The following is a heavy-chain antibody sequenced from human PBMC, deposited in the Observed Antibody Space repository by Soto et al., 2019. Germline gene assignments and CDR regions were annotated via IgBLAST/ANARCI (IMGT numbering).Heavy chain of an antibody. CDR3: ARDRVYTGGFDADY. D-gene: IGHD2-8*02. CDR2: INTCSGYT. V-gene: IGHV1-18*03. CDR1: GYTFSNYA. Sequence: QVHLVQSGAEVKKPGSSVRVSCKTSGYTFSNYAISWVRQAPGQGLEWMGWINTCSGYTNDAHDRVTMSKDVSTYTAFLEVTSLRSDDMAVYFCARDRVYTGGFDADYCGQGTLVTVSS. J-gene: IGHJ4*02.